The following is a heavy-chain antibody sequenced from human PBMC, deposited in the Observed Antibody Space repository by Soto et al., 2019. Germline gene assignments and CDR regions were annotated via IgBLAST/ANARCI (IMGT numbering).Heavy chain of an antibody. CDR1: RFMFRSYA. CDR3: VKEGTSRSAFDF. V-gene: IGHV3-23*01. J-gene: IGHJ4*02. CDR2: INPSGGST. Sequence: GGSLRLSCAASRFMFRSYAMSWVRQAPGKGLEWVSSINPSGGSTFYADSVKGRFTISRDNSKNTLYLQMNSLRAEDTAKYYCVKEGTSRSAFDFWGQGTLVTVYS. D-gene: IGHD3-10*01.